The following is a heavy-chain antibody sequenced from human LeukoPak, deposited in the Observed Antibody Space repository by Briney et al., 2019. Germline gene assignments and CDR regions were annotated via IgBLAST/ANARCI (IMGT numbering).Heavy chain of an antibody. J-gene: IGHJ6*03. CDR1: GGSISSYY. Sequence: PSETLSLTCTVSGGSISSYYWSWIRQPAGKGLEWVGRIYTSGSTNYNPSLKSRVTISVDTSKNQFSLKLSSVTAADTAVYYCARDPGDIVVQTPVYYMDVWGKGTAVTVSS. V-gene: IGHV4-4*07. D-gene: IGHD2-15*01. CDR3: ARDPGDIVVQTPVYYMDV. CDR2: IYTSGST.